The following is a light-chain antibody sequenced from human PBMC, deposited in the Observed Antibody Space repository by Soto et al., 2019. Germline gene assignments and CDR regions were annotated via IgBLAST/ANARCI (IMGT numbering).Light chain of an antibody. Sequence: QSVLTQPASVSGSPGQSITISCTGTSSDVGGYKYVSWYQQYACKAPKLMIYDVSSRPSGVSNRFSGSRSGNTASLTISGLQAEAAAAYYCRSYPSSTTLDFGTGTKLTVL. J-gene: IGLJ1*01. CDR1: SSDVGGYKY. CDR2: DVS. CDR3: RSYPSSTTLD. V-gene: IGLV2-14*01.